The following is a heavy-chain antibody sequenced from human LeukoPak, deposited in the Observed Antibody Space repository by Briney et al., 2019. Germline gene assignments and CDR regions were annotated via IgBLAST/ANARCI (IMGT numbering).Heavy chain of an antibody. J-gene: IGHJ4*02. Sequence: QSGGSLRLSCAASGFTFVDYAMHWVRQAPEKALEWVSLISWEGDSSHYSDSVRGRFTISRDNSENSLYLQMNSLRPEDTALYYCAKGTSANRGALDSWGQGTLVTVSS. CDR3: AKGTSANRGALDS. V-gene: IGHV3-43D*03. D-gene: IGHD1-14*01. CDR2: ISWEGDSS. CDR1: GFTFVDYA.